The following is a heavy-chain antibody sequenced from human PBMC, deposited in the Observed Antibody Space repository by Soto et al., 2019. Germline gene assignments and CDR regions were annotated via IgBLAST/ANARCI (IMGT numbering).Heavy chain of an antibody. V-gene: IGHV3-30*18. CDR1: GFTFSSYG. D-gene: IGHD3-16*01. Sequence: QVQLVESGGGVVQPGRSLRRSCAASGFTFSSYGMHWVRQAPGKGLEWVAVISYDGSNKYYADSVKGRFTISRDNSKNTLYLQMNSLRAEDTAVYYCAKDALGAIPSWGQGTLVTVSS. J-gene: IGHJ4*02. CDR3: AKDALGAIPS. CDR2: ISYDGSNK.